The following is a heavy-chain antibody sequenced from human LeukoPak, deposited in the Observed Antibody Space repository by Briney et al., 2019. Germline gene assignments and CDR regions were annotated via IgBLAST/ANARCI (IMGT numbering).Heavy chain of an antibody. CDR2: IYHSGST. V-gene: IGHV4-30-2*01. D-gene: IGHD1-26*01. J-gene: IGHJ4*02. CDR1: GGSINGGGYS. CDR3: ARGEEVGATPFDY. Sequence: SETLSLTCAVSGGSINGGGYSWSWIRQPPGKGLEWIGYIYHSGSTYYNPSLKSRVTISVDRSKNQFSLKLSSVTAADTAVYFCARGEEVGATPFDYWGQGTLVTVSS.